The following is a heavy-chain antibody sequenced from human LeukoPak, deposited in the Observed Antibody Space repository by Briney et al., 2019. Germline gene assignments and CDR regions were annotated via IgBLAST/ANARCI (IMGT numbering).Heavy chain of an antibody. V-gene: IGHV3-15*01. Sequence: GGSLRLSCAASGFTFSNAWMSWVRQAPGKGLEWVGRIKSKTDGGTTDYAAPVKGRFTNSRDDSKNTLYLQMNSLKTEDTAVYYCARDSNDYGDYWGQGTLVTVSS. J-gene: IGHJ4*02. CDR2: IKSKTDGGTT. CDR3: ARDSNDYGDY. CDR1: GFTFSNAW.